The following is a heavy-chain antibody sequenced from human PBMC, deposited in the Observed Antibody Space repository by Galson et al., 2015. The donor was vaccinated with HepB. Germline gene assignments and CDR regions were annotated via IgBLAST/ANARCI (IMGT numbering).Heavy chain of an antibody. CDR2: INPNSGGT. Sequence: SCKASGYTFTGYYMHWVRQAPGQGLEWMGWINPNSGGTNYAQKFQGWVTMTRDTSISTAYMELSRLRSDDTAVYYCARGGSGSGSFYWYFDLWGRGTLVTVSS. CDR3: ARGGSGSGSFYWYFDL. V-gene: IGHV1-2*04. D-gene: IGHD3-10*01. J-gene: IGHJ2*01. CDR1: GYTFTGYY.